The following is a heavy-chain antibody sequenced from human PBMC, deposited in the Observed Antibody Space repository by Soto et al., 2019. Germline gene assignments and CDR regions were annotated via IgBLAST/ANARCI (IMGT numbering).Heavy chain of an antibody. CDR2: IYWDDDK. CDR3: ARHRTTVGDFDY. V-gene: IGHV2-5*02. Sequence: QITLKESGPTLVKPTQTLTLTCTFSGFSVSSRGVGVGWIRQPPGKALEWLALIYWDDDKRYSPSLKTKLTIIKDTPTTQGVLTMTIMDPVETATDYCARHRTTVGDFDYWGQGTPVTVSS. J-gene: IGHJ4*02. CDR1: GFSVSSRGVG. D-gene: IGHD4-17*01.